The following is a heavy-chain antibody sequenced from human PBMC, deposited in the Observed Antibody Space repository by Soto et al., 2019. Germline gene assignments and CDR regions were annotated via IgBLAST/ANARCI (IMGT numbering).Heavy chain of an antibody. Sequence: GASVKVSCKASGGTFSSYAISWVRQAPGQGLEWMGGIIPIFGTANYAQKFQGRVTITADESTSTAYMELSSLRSEDTAVYYCATVEMATIRFDYWGQGTLVTVSS. V-gene: IGHV1-69*13. D-gene: IGHD5-12*01. CDR3: ATVEMATIRFDY. CDR1: GGTFSSYA. J-gene: IGHJ4*02. CDR2: IIPIFGTA.